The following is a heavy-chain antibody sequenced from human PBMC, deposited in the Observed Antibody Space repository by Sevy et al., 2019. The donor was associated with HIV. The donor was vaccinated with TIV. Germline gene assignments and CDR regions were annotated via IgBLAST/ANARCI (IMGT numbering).Heavy chain of an antibody. CDR2: ISAYNGNT. Sequence: ASVKVSCKASGYTFTSYGISWVRQAPGQGLEWMGWISAYNGNTNYAQKLQGRVTMTTDTSTSTTYMERRRLISDDTAVYYCARVPYPKYYYDSSGYYYYFDYWGQGTLVTVSS. D-gene: IGHD3-22*01. V-gene: IGHV1-18*04. CDR1: GYTFTSYG. J-gene: IGHJ4*02. CDR3: ARVPYPKYYYDSSGYYYYFDY.